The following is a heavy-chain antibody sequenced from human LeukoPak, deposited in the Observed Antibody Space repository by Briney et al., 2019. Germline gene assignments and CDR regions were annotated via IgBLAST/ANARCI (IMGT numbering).Heavy chain of an antibody. D-gene: IGHD4-17*01. CDR3: ARDRYGDHVQEF. Sequence: GGSLRLSCAASGFTFSRHRMNWVRQAPGKGLEWVSYISRSSSTIHYADSVKGRFTISRDNAKNSLYLQMNSLRDEDTAVYYCARDRYGDHVQEFWGQGTLVTVSS. CDR1: GFTFSRHR. CDR2: ISRSSSTI. J-gene: IGHJ4*02. V-gene: IGHV3-48*02.